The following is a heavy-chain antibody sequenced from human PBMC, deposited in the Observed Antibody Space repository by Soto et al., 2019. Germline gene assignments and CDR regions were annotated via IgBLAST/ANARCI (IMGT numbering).Heavy chain of an antibody. V-gene: IGHV1-8*01. D-gene: IGHD4-17*01. J-gene: IGHJ6*03. CDR3: ARYGGYGDYVPYYYMDV. Sequence: ASGKVSCKASGYTFTSYDINWVRQATGQGLEWMGWMNPNSGNTGYAQKFQGRVTMTRNTSISTAYMELSSLRSEDTAVYYCARYGGYGDYVPYYYMDVWGKGTTVTVSS. CDR1: GYTFTSYD. CDR2: MNPNSGNT.